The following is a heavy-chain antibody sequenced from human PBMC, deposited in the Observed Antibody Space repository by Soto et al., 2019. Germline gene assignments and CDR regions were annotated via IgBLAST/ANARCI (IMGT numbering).Heavy chain of an antibody. CDR3: AINKDSSGYYYH. Sequence: GGSLRLSCAASGFTFSSYAMHWVRQAPGKGLEWVAVISYDGSNKYYADSVKGRFTISRDNSKNTLYLQVNSLRAEDTAVYYCAINKDSSGYYYHWGQGTLVTVSS. CDR2: ISYDGSNK. V-gene: IGHV3-30-3*01. D-gene: IGHD3-22*01. J-gene: IGHJ4*02. CDR1: GFTFSSYA.